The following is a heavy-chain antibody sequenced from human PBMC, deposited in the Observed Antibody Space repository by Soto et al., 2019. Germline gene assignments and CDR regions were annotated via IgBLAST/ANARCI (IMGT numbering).Heavy chain of an antibody. D-gene: IGHD6-19*01. J-gene: IGHJ2*01. V-gene: IGHV3-53*01. Sequence: XGSLRLSCAASGFTVSSDYMSWVRQAPGKGLEWVSVIYSGGSTYYADSVKGRFTISRDNSKNTLYLQMNSLRAEDKAVYYCARDKGSGWLHSNWYFDLWGRGTLVTVSS. CDR2: IYSGGST. CDR3: ARDKGSGWLHSNWYFDL. CDR1: GFTVSSDY.